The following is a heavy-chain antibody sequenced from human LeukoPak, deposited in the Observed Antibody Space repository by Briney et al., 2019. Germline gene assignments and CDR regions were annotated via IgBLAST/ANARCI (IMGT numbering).Heavy chain of an antibody. D-gene: IGHD6-6*01. V-gene: IGHV3-23*01. J-gene: IGHJ4*02. CDR2: FSGGDGTT. CDR3: AKAGSLDIAARQNY. Sequence: HPGGSLRLSCAASGFIFSNYAMNWVRQAPGKGLEWVSGFSGGDGTTFYADSVKGRFTISRDNSKNTLYLQMNSLRAEDTAVYYCAKAGSLDIAARQNYWGQGTLVTVSS. CDR1: GFIFSNYA.